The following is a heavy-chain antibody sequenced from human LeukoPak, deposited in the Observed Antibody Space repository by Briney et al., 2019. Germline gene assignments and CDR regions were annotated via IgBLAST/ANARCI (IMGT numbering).Heavy chain of an antibody. CDR2: ISAIGSYI. J-gene: IGHJ5*01. CDR3: ARGQTGFSTSWYDF. Sequence: GGSLRLSCAASGFTFSSYVMNWVRQAPGKGLEWVSSISAIGSYIYYADSVKGPFTISRDNAKDSLYLQMNSLRADDTAVYYCARGQTGFSTSWYDFWGQGALVTVSS. CDR1: GFTFSSYV. D-gene: IGHD6-13*01. V-gene: IGHV3-21*01.